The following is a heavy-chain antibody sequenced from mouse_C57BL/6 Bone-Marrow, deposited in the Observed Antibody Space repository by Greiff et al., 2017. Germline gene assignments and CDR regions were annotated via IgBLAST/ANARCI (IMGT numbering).Heavy chain of an antibody. J-gene: IGHJ3*01. V-gene: IGHV1-50*01. CDR1: GYTFTSYW. Sequence: QVQLQQPGAELVKPGASVQLSCKASGYTFTSYWMQWVKQRPGQGLEWIGEIDPSDSYTNYNQKFKGKATLTVDTSSSTAYMQLSSLTSEDSAVYYCARRIYYDYDWFAYWGQGTLVTVSA. CDR3: ARRIYYDYDWFAY. D-gene: IGHD2-4*01. CDR2: IDPSDSYT.